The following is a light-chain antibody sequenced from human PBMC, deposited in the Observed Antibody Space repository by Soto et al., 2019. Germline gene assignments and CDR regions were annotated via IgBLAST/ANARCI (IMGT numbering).Light chain of an antibody. V-gene: IGLV2-23*02. CDR3: CSYAGSSTFYVV. CDR1: SSDVGSYNL. Sequence: QSALTQPASVSGSPGQSITISCTGTSSDVGSYNLVSWYQQQPGKAPKLMIYEVSKRPSGVSNRFSGSKSGNTASLTISGLQAEDEADYYCCSYAGSSTFYVVFGGGTKVTVL. CDR2: EVS. J-gene: IGLJ2*01.